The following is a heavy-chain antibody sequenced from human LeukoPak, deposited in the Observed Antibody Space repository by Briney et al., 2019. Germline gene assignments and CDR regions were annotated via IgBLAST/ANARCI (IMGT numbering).Heavy chain of an antibody. Sequence: GGSLRLSCAASGFTFSDYYMSWIRQAPGKGLEWVSYISSSGSTIYYADSVKGRFTISRDDAKNSLYLQMDSLRAEDTAVYYCARETLRIAVIDYWGQGTLVTVSS. D-gene: IGHD6-19*01. V-gene: IGHV3-11*01. CDR2: ISSSGSTI. J-gene: IGHJ4*02. CDR3: ARETLRIAVIDY. CDR1: GFTFSDYY.